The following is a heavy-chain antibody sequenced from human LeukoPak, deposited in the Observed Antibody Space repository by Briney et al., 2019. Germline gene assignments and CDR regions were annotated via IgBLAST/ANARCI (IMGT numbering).Heavy chain of an antibody. CDR3: ARDSPFYCSSTSCYLSGWFDP. V-gene: IGHV1-3*01. CDR1: GYTFTSYA. CDR2: INAGNGNT. J-gene: IGHJ5*02. D-gene: IGHD2-2*01. Sequence: ASVKVSCTASGYTFTSYAMHWVRQAPGQRLEWMGWINAGNGNTKYSQKFQGRVTITRDTSASTAYMELSSLRSEDTAVYYCARDSPFYCSSTSCYLSGWFDPWGQGTLVTVSS.